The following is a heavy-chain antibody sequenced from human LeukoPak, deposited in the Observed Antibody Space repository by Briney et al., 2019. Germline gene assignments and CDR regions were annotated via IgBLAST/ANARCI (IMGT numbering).Heavy chain of an antibody. J-gene: IGHJ4*02. CDR2: ISDGGGST. CDR3: AKNDPIVGATYFDY. CDR1: GFTFSSYA. D-gene: IGHD1-26*01. Sequence: GSLRLSCAASGFTFSSYAMSWVRQAPGKGLEWGSTISDGGGSTYYADSVKGRFIISRDNSKNTLYLQMNSLRAEDTAVYYCAKNDPIVGATYFDYWGQGTLVSVSS. V-gene: IGHV3-23*01.